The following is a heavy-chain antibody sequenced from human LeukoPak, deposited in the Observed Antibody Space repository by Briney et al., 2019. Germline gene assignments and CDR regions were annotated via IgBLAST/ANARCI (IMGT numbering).Heavy chain of an antibody. Sequence: GGSLRLSCAASGFTFSSYAMSWVRQAPGKGLEWVSAISGSGGSTYYADSVKGRFTISRDNSKNTLYLQMNSLRAEDTAVYYCAKDSCSGGSCYLDYWGQGTLVTVSS. CDR3: AKDSCSGGSCYLDY. D-gene: IGHD2-15*01. V-gene: IGHV3-23*01. CDR1: GFTFSSYA. J-gene: IGHJ4*02. CDR2: ISGSGGST.